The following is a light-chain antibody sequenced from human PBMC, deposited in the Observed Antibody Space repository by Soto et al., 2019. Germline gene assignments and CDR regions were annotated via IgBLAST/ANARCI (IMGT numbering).Light chain of an antibody. CDR2: EVS. Sequence: QSALTQPPSASGSPGQSVTISCTGTSSDVGGYKYVSWFQQHPGKAPKLMICEVSKRPSGVPDRVSGSRSGNTASLTVSGLQAEDEAAYYCCSYAGSNNYVFGTGTKLTVL. V-gene: IGLV2-8*01. CDR1: SSDVGGYKY. J-gene: IGLJ1*01. CDR3: CSYAGSNNYV.